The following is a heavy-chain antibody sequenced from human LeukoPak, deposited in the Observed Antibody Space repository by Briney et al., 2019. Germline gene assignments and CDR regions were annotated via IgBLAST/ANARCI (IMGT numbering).Heavy chain of an antibody. Sequence: PGESLRLSCAASGFTFSSHNMNWVRQAPGKGLEWVSSISSGGTYIYYADSVKGRFTISRDSAKTSLYLQMNSLRAEDTAVYYCARVTWGGGARFDSWGQGTLVSVSS. CDR1: GFTFSSHN. J-gene: IGHJ4*02. CDR3: ARVTWGGGARFDS. V-gene: IGHV3-21*04. D-gene: IGHD1-26*01. CDR2: ISSGGTYI.